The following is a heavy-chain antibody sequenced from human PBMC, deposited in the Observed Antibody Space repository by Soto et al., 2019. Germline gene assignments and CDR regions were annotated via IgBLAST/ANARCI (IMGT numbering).Heavy chain of an antibody. CDR3: AQAAYCGGDCYSYFDY. D-gene: IGHD2-21*02. Sequence: PGGSLPVSCVRSPLTPSSEAMIWVGQAPGKGLEWVSGISGSGGSTYYADSVKGRFTISIDNSKNTLYLQMNSLRAEDTAVYYCAQAAYCGGDCYSYFDYWGQGTLVTVSS. J-gene: IGHJ4*02. CDR2: ISGSGGST. V-gene: IGHV3-23*01. CDR1: PLTPSSEA.